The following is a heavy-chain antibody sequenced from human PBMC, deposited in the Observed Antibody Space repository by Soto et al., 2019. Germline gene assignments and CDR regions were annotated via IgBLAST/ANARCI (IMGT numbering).Heavy chain of an antibody. J-gene: IGHJ3*02. CDR3: ARDRVAVYGDYGDAFDI. V-gene: IGHV3-48*01. CDR1: GFTFSSYS. D-gene: IGHD4-17*01. CDR2: ISSSSSTI. Sequence: GGSLRLSCAASGFTFSSYSMNWVRQAPGKGLEWVSYISSSSSTIYYAESVKGRFTISRDNAKNSRYLQMNGLRAEHTAVYYCARDRVAVYGDYGDAFDIWGQGTMVTVSS.